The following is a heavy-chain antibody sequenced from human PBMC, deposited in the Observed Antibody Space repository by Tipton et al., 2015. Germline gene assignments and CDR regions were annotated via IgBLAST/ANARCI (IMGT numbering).Heavy chain of an antibody. CDR2: IYHSGST. J-gene: IGHJ4*02. CDR1: GYSISSGYY. V-gene: IGHV4-38-2*01. Sequence: TLSLTCAVSGYSISSGYYWGWIRQPPGKGLEWIGNIYHSGSTYYNPSLKSRVTISVDTSKNQFSLKLSSVTAADTAVYYCARGLLLWFGMSDYWGRGTLVTVSS. D-gene: IGHD3-10*01. CDR3: ARGLLLWFGMSDY.